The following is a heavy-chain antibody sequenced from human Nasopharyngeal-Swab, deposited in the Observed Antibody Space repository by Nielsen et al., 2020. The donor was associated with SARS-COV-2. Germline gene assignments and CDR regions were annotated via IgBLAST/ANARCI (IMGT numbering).Heavy chain of an antibody. J-gene: IGHJ4*02. CDR3: ASLTYYYDSSGLDY. D-gene: IGHD3-22*01. Sequence: GESLKLSCAASGFTFSSYWVSWVRQAPGKGLEWVANINQDGSEKYYVDSVKGRFTISRDNAKNSLYLQMNSLRAEDTAVYYCASLTYYYDSSGLDYWGQGTLVTVSS. CDR2: INQDGSEK. V-gene: IGHV3-7*01. CDR1: GFTFSSYW.